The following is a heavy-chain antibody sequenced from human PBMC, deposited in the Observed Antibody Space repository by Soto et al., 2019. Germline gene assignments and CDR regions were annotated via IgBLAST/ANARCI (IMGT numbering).Heavy chain of an antibody. D-gene: IGHD1-26*01. CDR1: GGSVSSGSYY. Sequence: QVQLQESGPGLVKPSETLSLTCTVSGGSVSSGSYYWSWIRQPPGKGLEWIGYIYYSGSTNYNPSLKSRVTISVDAYKNQFYLKLSSVTAADTAVYYCAGGIVGATDDAFDIWGQGTMVTVSS. CDR3: AGGIVGATDDAFDI. J-gene: IGHJ3*02. V-gene: IGHV4-61*01. CDR2: IYYSGST.